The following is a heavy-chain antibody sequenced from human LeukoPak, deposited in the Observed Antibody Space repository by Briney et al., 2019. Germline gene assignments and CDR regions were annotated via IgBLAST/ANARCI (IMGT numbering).Heavy chain of an antibody. Sequence: GGSLTLPCAASGFMFDDYGMSWVRHAPGKGLEWVSGINWNGGRTGYADSVKRRFNISRDNAKNSLYLQMNSLRAEDTALYYCARDYDYGDYPGYWGQGTLVTVSS. J-gene: IGHJ4*02. D-gene: IGHD4-17*01. CDR1: GFMFDDYG. CDR3: ARDYDYGDYPGY. CDR2: INWNGGRT. V-gene: IGHV3-20*04.